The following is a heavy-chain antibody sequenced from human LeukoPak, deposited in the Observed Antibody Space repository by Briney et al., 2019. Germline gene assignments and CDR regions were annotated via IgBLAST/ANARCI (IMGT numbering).Heavy chain of an antibody. CDR2: ISGSGETT. V-gene: IGHV3-23*01. CDR1: GFTFSNYA. CDR3: ARDSSGYGAFDI. D-gene: IGHD3-22*01. J-gene: IGHJ3*02. Sequence: GGSLRLSCAASGFTFSNYAMTWVRQAPGKGLEWVSSISGSGETTYYADSVKGRLSISRDNSKNTLYLQMNSLRAEDTAVYYCARDSSGYGAFDIWGQGTMVTVSS.